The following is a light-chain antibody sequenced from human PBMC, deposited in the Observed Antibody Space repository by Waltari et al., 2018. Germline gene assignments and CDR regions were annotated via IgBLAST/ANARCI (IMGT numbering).Light chain of an antibody. CDR3: QQYNSYPYT. Sequence: DIQVTQSPSTLSASVEDSVTIPCRTSQSINKWLSWYQQKPGKTPKLLIYRASSLESGVPSRLRGSGSATEFTLSISGLQPDDVATYYCQQYNSYPYTFGQGTKVEI. V-gene: IGKV1-5*03. CDR1: QSINKW. J-gene: IGKJ2*01. CDR2: RAS.